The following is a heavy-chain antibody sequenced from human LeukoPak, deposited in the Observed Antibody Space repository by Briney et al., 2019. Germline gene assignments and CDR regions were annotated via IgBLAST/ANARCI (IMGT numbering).Heavy chain of an antibody. V-gene: IGHV3-53*01. CDR1: RFTVSSKY. CDR3: ARIPKTTYFDY. CDR2: IYSGGST. J-gene: IGHJ4*02. D-gene: IGHD4-17*01. Sequence: PGGSLRPSCAASRFTVSSKYMSWVRQAPGKGLEWVALIYSGGSTDYADSVKGRFTISRDNSENTLHLQINSLRAEDTAVYYCARIPKTTYFDYWGQGTLVTVSS.